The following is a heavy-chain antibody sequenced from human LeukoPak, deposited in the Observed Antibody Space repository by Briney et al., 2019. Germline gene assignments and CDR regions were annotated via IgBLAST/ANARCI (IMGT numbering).Heavy chain of an antibody. J-gene: IGHJ4*02. V-gene: IGHV3-30*18. CDR2: ISYDGSKK. Sequence: PGGSLRLSCAASGFTFSSYGMHWARQAPGKGLEWVAVISYDGSKKYYADSVKGRFTISRDNSKNTLYLQMNSLRVEDTAVHYCAKGGLWFGNLLVPLWGQGTLVTVSS. CDR1: GFTFSSYG. D-gene: IGHD3-10*01. CDR3: AKGGLWFGNLLVPL.